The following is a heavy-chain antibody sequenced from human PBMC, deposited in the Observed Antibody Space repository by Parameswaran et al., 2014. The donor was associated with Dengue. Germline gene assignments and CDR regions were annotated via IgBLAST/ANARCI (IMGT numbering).Heavy chain of an antibody. CDR2: ISGSGGST. CDR3: AKGSSRGYNWFDP. D-gene: IGHD5/OR15-5a*01. V-gene: IGHV3-23*01. J-gene: IGHJ5*02. Sequence: WIRQPPGKGLEWVSAISGSGGSTYYADSVKGRFTISRDNSKNTLYLQMNSLRAEDTAVYYCAKGSSRGYNWFDPWGQGTLVTVSS.